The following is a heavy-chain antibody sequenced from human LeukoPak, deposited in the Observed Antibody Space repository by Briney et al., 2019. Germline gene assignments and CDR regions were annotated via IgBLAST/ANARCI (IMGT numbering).Heavy chain of an antibody. CDR1: GFTFSSYA. Sequence: GGSLRLSCAASGFTFSSYAMSWVRQAPGKEPEWVAYISSGSYSHYYADSVRGRFTISRDNSKNSLYLEMSDLRVEDTALYYCARGKRTFDPWGQGTLVTVTS. CDR3: ARGKRTFDP. J-gene: IGHJ5*02. V-gene: IGHV3-23*01. CDR2: ISSGSYSH.